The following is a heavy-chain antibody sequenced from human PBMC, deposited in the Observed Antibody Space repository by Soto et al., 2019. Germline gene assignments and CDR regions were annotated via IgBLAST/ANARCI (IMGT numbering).Heavy chain of an antibody. CDR1: GFTFSSYE. D-gene: IGHD4-17*01. CDR2: ISSSGSTI. CDR3: ARGDYGGNTMSDAFDI. J-gene: IGHJ3*02. Sequence: GGSLRLSCAASGFTFSSYEMNWVRQAPGKGLEWVSYISSSGSTIYYAGSVKGRFTISRDNAKNSLYLQMNSLRAEDTAVYYCARGDYGGNTMSDAFDIWGQGTMVTVSS. V-gene: IGHV3-48*03.